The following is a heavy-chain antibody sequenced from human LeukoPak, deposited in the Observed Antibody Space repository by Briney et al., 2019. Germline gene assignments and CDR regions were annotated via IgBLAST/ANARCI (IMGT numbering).Heavy chain of an antibody. J-gene: IGHJ5*02. Sequence: GGSLRLSCAASGFTFSSYGMHWVRQAPGKGLAWVTFIRHDGSNKYYADSVKGRFTISRDNSKNTLYLQMNRLRAEDTAVYYCARGGKLEPTAMASWGQGSPVVVAS. V-gene: IGHV3-30*02. CDR1: GFTFSSYG. D-gene: IGHD5-18*01. CDR3: ARGGKLEPTAMAS. CDR2: IRHDGSNK.